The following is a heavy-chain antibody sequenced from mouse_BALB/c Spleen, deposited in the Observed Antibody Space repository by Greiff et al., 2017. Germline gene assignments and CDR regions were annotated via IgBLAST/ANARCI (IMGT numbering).Heavy chain of an antibody. Sequence: QVQLQQSGPELVRPGASVKLSCKASGYTFTSYWINWVKQRPGQGLEWIGNIYPSDSYTNYNQKFKDKATLTVDKSSSTAYMQLSSPTSEDSAVYYCTRLYGNYVDYWGQGTTLTVSS. CDR1: GYTFTSYW. V-gene: IGHV1-69*02. CDR3: TRLYGNYVDY. J-gene: IGHJ2*01. CDR2: IYPSDSYT. D-gene: IGHD2-1*01.